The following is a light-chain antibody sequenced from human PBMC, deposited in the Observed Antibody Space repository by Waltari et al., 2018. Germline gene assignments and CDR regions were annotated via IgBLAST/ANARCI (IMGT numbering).Light chain of an antibody. CDR1: QSVGSN. V-gene: IGKV3-15*01. CDR3: QHYNIWPPGYT. CDR2: GAS. Sequence: EMVMTQSPATLSVSPGERATLSCRASQSVGSNVAWYQQEPGQAPRLLIYGASTRATVIPARFSGSGSGTEFTLTISSLQSEDFAVYYCQHYNIWPPGYTFGQGTKLEIK. J-gene: IGKJ2*01.